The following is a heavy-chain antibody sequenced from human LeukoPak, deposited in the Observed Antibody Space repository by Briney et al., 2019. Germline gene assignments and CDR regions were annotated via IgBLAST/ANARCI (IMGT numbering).Heavy chain of an antibody. CDR1: GGSFSGYY. Sequence: SETLSLTCAVYGGSFSGYYWSWIRQPPGKGLEWIGEINHSGSTNYNPSLKSRVTISVDTSKNQFSLKLSSVTAADTAVYYCARSRPPDYGDYGRFDPWGQGTLVTVSS. CDR3: ARSRPPDYGDYGRFDP. CDR2: INHSGST. V-gene: IGHV4-34*01. D-gene: IGHD4-17*01. J-gene: IGHJ5*02.